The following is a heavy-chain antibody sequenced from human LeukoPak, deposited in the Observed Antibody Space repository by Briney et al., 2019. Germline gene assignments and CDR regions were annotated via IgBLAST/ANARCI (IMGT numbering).Heavy chain of an antibody. J-gene: IGHJ4*02. D-gene: IGHD2-15*01. CDR2: IYYSGNT. Sequence: PSETLSLTCAVSGGSISGSSYFWGWIRQPPGKGLEWIGSIYYSGNTYYNPSLKSRVTISVDTSKNQFSLKLSSVTAADTAVYYCARDYRVVAAPFDYWGQGTLVTVSS. CDR3: ARDYRVVAAPFDY. CDR1: GGSISGSSYF. V-gene: IGHV4-39*02.